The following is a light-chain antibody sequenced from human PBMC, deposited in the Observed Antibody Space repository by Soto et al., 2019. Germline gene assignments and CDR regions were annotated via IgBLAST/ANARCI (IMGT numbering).Light chain of an antibody. CDR3: CSYTSSSTYV. Sequence: QSVLTQPASVSGSPGQSITISCTETSSDVGGYNYVSWYQQHPGKAPKLMIYDVSHRPSGVSDRFSGSKSGNTASLTISGLLAEDEADYYCCSYTSSSTYVFGTGTKLTVL. CDR2: DVS. CDR1: SSDVGGYNY. J-gene: IGLJ1*01. V-gene: IGLV2-14*03.